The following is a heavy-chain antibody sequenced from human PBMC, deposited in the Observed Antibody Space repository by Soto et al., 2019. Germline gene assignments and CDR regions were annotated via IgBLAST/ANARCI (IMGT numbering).Heavy chain of an antibody. V-gene: IGHV3-23*01. Sequence: GALRLSCAASGFTFSTYALSWVRQAPGKGLEWVSAISANGQGIYYADSVRGRFTISRDNSKNTIFLHMDSLRAEDTAVYYCAKDRNYPRDQFHYWGQGTLVTVSS. CDR2: ISANGQGI. CDR1: GFTFSTYA. D-gene: IGHD1-7*01. CDR3: AKDRNYPRDQFHY. J-gene: IGHJ4*02.